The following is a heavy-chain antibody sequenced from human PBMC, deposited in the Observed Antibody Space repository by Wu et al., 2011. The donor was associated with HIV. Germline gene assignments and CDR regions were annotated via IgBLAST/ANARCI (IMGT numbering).Heavy chain of an antibody. CDR2: ISPYDGDT. CDR1: GYTFNTYA. CDR3: ARDESGSSSFYGMDV. J-gene: IGHJ6*02. V-gene: IGHV1-18*01. D-gene: IGHD1-26*01. Sequence: QVQLVQSGAEVKKPGASVKVSCKASGYTFNTYAISWVRQAPGQGLEWMGWISPYDGDTKYPQKLQGRVTMTTDTSTSTAYMELRSLRSDDTAVYYCARDESGSSSFYGMDVWGQGTTVTVSS.